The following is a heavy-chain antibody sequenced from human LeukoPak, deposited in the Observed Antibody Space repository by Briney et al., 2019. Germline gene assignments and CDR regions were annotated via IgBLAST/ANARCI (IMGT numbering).Heavy chain of an antibody. Sequence: GGSLRLSCAASGFTFSRNSMNWVRQAPGKGLEWVSYISSTGGTIYYADSMKGRFTISRDNAKNSLYLQMNSLRVEDTAVYYCARESGGDLGEAFDIWGQGTMVTVSS. V-gene: IGHV3-48*04. CDR2: ISSTGGTI. CDR1: GFTFSRNS. J-gene: IGHJ3*02. D-gene: IGHD1-26*01. CDR3: ARESGGDLGEAFDI.